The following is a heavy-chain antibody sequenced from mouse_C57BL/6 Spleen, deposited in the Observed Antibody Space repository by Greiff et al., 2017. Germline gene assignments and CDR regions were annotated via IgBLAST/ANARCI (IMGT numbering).Heavy chain of an antibody. Sequence: EVKLMESGEGLVKPGGSLKLSCAASGFTFSSYAMSWVRQTPEKRLEWVAYISSGGDYIYYADTVKGRFTISRDNARNTLYLQMSSLKSEDTAMYYCTRAYGYDWFAYWGQGTLVTVSA. CDR3: TRAYGYDWFAY. D-gene: IGHD2-2*01. CDR1: GFTFSSYA. V-gene: IGHV5-9-1*02. CDR2: ISSGGDYI. J-gene: IGHJ3*01.